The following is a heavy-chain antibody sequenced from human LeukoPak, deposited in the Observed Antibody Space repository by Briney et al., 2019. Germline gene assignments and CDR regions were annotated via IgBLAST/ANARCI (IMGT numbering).Heavy chain of an antibody. CDR1: GYTFTGYY. CDR3: ASVTSSAYDGDY. D-gene: IGHD5-12*01. CDR2: INPKSGGT. V-gene: IGHV1-2*02. Sequence: GASVKVSCKASGYTFTGYYMHWVRQAPGQGLEWMGWINPKSGGTNYAQKFQGRVTMTRDTSISTAYMELSRLRSDDTAVYYCASVTSSAYDGDYRGQGTLVTVSS. J-gene: IGHJ4*02.